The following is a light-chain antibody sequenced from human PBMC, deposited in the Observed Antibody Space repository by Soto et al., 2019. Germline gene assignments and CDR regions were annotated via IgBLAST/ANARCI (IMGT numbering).Light chain of an antibody. V-gene: IGLV1-40*01. CDR3: SSYTSSSLV. CDR1: YSNIGADYE. Sequence: QSVLTQPPSVSGAPGQRVTISCSGSYSNIGADYEVHWYQQVPGTAPKLLVSGHNNRPSGVPDRFFGSKSGTSASLTIIGLQAEDEADYYCSSYTSSSLVFGGGTKLTVL. J-gene: IGLJ2*01. CDR2: GHN.